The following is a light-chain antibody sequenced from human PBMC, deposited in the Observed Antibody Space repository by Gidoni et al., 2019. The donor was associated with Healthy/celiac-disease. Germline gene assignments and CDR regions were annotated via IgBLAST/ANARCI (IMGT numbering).Light chain of an antibody. Sequence: DIQMTQSPSSLSASVGDRVTITCRASQSISSYLYWYQQKPGKAPKLLIYAASSLQSGVPSRFSGSGSGTDFTLTISSLKPEDFATYYCQQSYSNPRKYTFGQGTKLEIK. CDR1: QSISSY. V-gene: IGKV1-39*01. J-gene: IGKJ2*01. CDR3: QQSYSNPRKYT. CDR2: AAS.